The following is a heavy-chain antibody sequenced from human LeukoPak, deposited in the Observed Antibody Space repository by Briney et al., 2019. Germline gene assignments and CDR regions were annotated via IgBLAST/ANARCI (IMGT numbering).Heavy chain of an antibody. V-gene: IGHV4-39*07. Sequence: SETLSLTCTVSGGSISSGGYYWSWIRQHPGKGLEWIGEINHSGSTNYNPSLKSRVTISVDTSKNQFSLKLSSVTAADTAVYYCARTCCSSTSCYPPENNWFDPWGQGTLVTVSS. CDR1: GGSISSGGYY. CDR2: INHSGST. J-gene: IGHJ5*02. CDR3: ARTCCSSTSCYPPENNWFDP. D-gene: IGHD2-2*01.